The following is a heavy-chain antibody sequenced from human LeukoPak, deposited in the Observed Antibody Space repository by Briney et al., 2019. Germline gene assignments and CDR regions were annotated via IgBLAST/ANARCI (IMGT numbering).Heavy chain of an antibody. J-gene: IGHJ4*02. D-gene: IGHD6-19*01. CDR1: GFTFSNYA. V-gene: IGHV3-30-3*01. CDR2: ISYDGSDK. Sequence: GGSLRLSCAASGFTFSNYAMHWVRQAPGKGLEWVAVISYDGSDKYYADSVKGRFTISRDNSKNSLYLQMNSLRAEDTAVYYCARGVVYGSGAEGYWGQGTLVTVSS. CDR3: ARGVVYGSGAEGY.